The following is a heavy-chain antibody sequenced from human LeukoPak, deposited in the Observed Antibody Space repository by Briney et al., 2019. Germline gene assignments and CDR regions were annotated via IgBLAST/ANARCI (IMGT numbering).Heavy chain of an antibody. J-gene: IGHJ4*01. CDR1: GFIFSTYS. D-gene: IGHD6-19*01. CDR2: IYSGGST. Sequence: GGSLRLSCAASGFIFSTYSMNWVRQAPGKGLEWVSIIYSGGSTYYADSVKGRFTISRDSSNNTLFLQMTNLRAEDSGLYYCATDVRSSPLGFWGHGTLVTVSS. CDR3: ATDVRSSPLGF. V-gene: IGHV3-66*01.